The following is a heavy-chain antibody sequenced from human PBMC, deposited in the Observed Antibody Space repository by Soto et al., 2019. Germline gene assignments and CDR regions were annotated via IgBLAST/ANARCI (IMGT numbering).Heavy chain of an antibody. CDR3: ARDKITGLFDY. J-gene: IGHJ4*02. CDR1: GYTFTSYG. CDR2: INPSGGST. D-gene: IGHD2-8*02. V-gene: IGHV1-46*01. Sequence: ASVKVSCKASGYTFTSYGISWVRQAPGQGLEWMGIINPSGGSTSYAQKFQGRVTITRDTSASTAYMELSSLRSEDTAVYYCARDKITGLFDYWGQGTLVTVSS.